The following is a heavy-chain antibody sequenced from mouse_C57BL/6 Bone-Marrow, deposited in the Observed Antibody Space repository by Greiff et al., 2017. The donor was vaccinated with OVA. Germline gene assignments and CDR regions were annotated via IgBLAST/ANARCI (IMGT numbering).Heavy chain of an antibody. D-gene: IGHD4-1*01. CDR1: GFTFSDYY. CDR2: ISNGGGST. J-gene: IGHJ2*01. V-gene: IGHV5-12*01. Sequence: EVQGVESGGGLVQPGGSLKLSCAASGFTFSDYYMYWVRQTPEKRLEWVAYISNGGGSTYYPDTVKGRFTISRDNAKNTLYLQMSRLKSEDTAMYYCARHEGTGTFDYWGQGTTLTVSS. CDR3: ARHEGTGTFDY.